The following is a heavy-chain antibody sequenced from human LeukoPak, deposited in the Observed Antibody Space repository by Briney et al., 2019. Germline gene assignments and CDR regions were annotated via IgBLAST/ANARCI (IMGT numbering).Heavy chain of an antibody. J-gene: IGHJ2*01. Sequence: SVKVSCKASGGAFSSYAISWVRQAPGQGLEWMGRIIPILGIANYAQKFQGRVTITADKSTSTAYMELSSLRSEDTAVYYCARDGIGYCSGGSCYPRYWYFDLWGRGTLVTVSS. V-gene: IGHV1-69*04. CDR1: GGAFSSYA. D-gene: IGHD2-15*01. CDR2: IIPILGIA. CDR3: ARDGIGYCSGGSCYPRYWYFDL.